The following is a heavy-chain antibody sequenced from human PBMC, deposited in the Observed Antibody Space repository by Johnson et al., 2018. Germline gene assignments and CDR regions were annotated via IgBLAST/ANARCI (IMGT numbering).Heavy chain of an antibody. D-gene: IGHD3-22*01. J-gene: IGHJ3*02. V-gene: IGHV3-23*04. CDR3: AREGEYYDSSDDAFDI. Sequence: EVQLVESGGGLVQPGGSLGLSCAASGFTFSSYAMSWVRPAPGQGLEWVSAISGSGGRTYYAASVTGRFTIPSENSKNPLYLQLNSPGAEDTAVYDCAREGEYYDSSDDAFDIWGQGTMVTVSS. CDR2: ISGSGGRT. CDR1: GFTFSSYA.